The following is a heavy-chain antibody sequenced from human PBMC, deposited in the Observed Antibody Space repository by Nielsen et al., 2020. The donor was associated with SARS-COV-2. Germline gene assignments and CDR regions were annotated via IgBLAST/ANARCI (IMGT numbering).Heavy chain of an antibody. D-gene: IGHD6-13*01. CDR2: ISYDGSNK. J-gene: IGHJ4*02. V-gene: IGHV3-30*18. Sequence: IRQPPGKGLEWVAVISYDGSNKYYADSVKGRFTISRDNSKNTLYLQMNSLRAEDTAVYYCAKSDPIAAAGTFDYWGQGTLVTVSS. CDR3: AKSDPIAAAGTFDY.